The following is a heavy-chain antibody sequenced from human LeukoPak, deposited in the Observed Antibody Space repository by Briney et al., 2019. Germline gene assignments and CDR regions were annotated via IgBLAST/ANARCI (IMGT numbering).Heavy chain of an antibody. CDR2: TYYRSKWYN. Sequence: SQTLSLTCAISGDSVSSNSAAWNWIRQSPSRGLEWLGRTYYRSKWYNDYAVSVKSRITINPDTSKNQFSLQLNSVTPEDTAVYYCARSSGIAAAGLLSFYYHYGMDVWGQGTTVTVSS. CDR1: GDSVSSNSAA. CDR3: ARSSGIAAAGLLSFYYHYGMDV. D-gene: IGHD6-13*01. J-gene: IGHJ6*02. V-gene: IGHV6-1*01.